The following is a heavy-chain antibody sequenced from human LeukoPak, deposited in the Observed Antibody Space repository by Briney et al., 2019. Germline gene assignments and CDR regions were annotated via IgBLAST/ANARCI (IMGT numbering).Heavy chain of an antibody. CDR3: AKPRNDYSNSPHFDY. D-gene: IGHD4-11*01. Sequence: GGSLRLSCAASGFTFSDYYMSWIRQAPGKGLEWVSVVSGSGGSTYYADSVKGRFTISRDNSKNTLYLQMNSLRAEDTAVYYCAKPRNDYSNSPHFDYWGQGTLVTVSS. CDR2: VSGSGGST. V-gene: IGHV3-23*01. CDR1: GFTFSDYY. J-gene: IGHJ4*02.